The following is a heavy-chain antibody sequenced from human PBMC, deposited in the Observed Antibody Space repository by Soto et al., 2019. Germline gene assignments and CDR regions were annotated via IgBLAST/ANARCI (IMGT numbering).Heavy chain of an antibody. V-gene: IGHV1-24*01. CDR3: ATDGVRQRSYSSGPEPFDY. Sequence: GASVKVSCKDSGYTLTELSMHWVRQAPGKGLEWMGGFDPEDGETIYAQKFQGRVTMTEDTSTDTAYMELSSLRSEDTAVYYCATDGVRQRSYSSGPEPFDYWGQGTLVTVSS. CDR2: FDPEDGET. J-gene: IGHJ4*02. CDR1: GYTLTELS. D-gene: IGHD6-19*01.